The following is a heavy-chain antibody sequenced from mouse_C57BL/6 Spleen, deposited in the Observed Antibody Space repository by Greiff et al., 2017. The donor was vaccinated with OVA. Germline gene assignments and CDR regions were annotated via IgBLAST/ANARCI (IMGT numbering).Heavy chain of an antibody. V-gene: IGHV5-17*01. CDR3: ARGHDYGRGYAMDY. Sequence: EVQVVESGGGLVKPGGSLKLSCAASGFTFSDYGMHWVRQAPEKGLEWVAYISSGSSTIYYADTVKGRFTISRDNAKNTLFLQMTSLRSEDTAMYYCARGHDYGRGYAMDYWGQGTSVTVSS. D-gene: IGHD2-4*01. CDR1: GFTFSDYG. CDR2: ISSGSSTI. J-gene: IGHJ4*01.